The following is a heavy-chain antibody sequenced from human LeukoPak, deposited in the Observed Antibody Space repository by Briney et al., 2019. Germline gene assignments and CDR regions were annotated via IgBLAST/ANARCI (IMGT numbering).Heavy chain of an antibody. CDR3: ARINQYIAWFDP. CDR1: GFTFSNYW. Sequence: PGRSLRLSCAASGFTFSNYWMSWVRQAPGKGLEWVANIKDDGSEKYYVDSVKGRLNISRDNAKNSLYLEMNGLRAEDTAVYFCARINQYIAWFDPWGQGTLVTVSS. D-gene: IGHD1-1*01. V-gene: IGHV3-7*01. CDR2: IKDDGSEK. J-gene: IGHJ5*02.